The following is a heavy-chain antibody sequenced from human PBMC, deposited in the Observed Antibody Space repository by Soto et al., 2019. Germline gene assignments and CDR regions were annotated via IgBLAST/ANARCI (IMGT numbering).Heavy chain of an antibody. CDR2: IYSGGST. V-gene: IGHV3-66*01. CDR3: ARDACSSTSCYEDY. D-gene: IGHD2-2*01. Sequence: GGSLRLSCAASGFTVSSNYMSWVRQAPGKGLEWVSVIYSGGSTYYADSVKGRFTISRDNSKNTLYLQMNSLRAEDTAVYYCARDACSSTSCYEDYWGQGTLVTVSS. CDR1: GFTVSSNY. J-gene: IGHJ4*02.